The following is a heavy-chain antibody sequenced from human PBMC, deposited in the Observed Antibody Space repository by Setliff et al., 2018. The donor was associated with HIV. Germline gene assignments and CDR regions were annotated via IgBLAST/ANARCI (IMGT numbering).Heavy chain of an antibody. V-gene: IGHV4-34*01. CDR1: GGSFSGYY. CDR3: AWRRIQLWFGFDY. CDR2: INHSGST. D-gene: IGHD5-18*01. J-gene: IGHJ4*02. Sequence: SETLSLTCAVYGGSFSGYYWSWIRQPPGKGLEWIGEINHSGSTNYNPSLKSRVTISVDTSKNQFSLKLSSVTAADTAVYYCAWRRIQLWFGFDYWGQGTLVTSPQ.